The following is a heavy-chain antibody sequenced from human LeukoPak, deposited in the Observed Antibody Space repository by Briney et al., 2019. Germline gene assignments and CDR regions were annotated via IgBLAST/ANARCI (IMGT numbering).Heavy chain of an antibody. J-gene: IGHJ4*02. D-gene: IGHD5-18*01. CDR1: GFTFSSYG. CDR2: IRYDGSNK. V-gene: IGHV3-30*02. CDR3: AKLTAMGQPDFDY. Sequence: GGSLRLSCAASGFTFSSYGMHWVRQAPGKGLEWVAFIRYDGSNKYYADSVKGRFTISRDNSKNTLYLQMNSLRAEDTAVCYCAKLTAMGQPDFDYWGQGTLVTVSS.